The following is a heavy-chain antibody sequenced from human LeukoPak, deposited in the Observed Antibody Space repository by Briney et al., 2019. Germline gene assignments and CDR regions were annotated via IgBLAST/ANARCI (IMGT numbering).Heavy chain of an antibody. D-gene: IGHD2-2*01. J-gene: IGHJ4*02. CDR1: GGSVSSGDYY. V-gene: IGHV4-30-4*01. Sequence: SETLSLTCTVSGGSVSSGDYYWSWSRQPPRKGLEWIGYIYYSGSTYYNPSLKSRVTISVDTSKNQFSLKLSSVTAADTAVYYCARTYSSTWTGLYFDHWGQGTLVTVSS. CDR3: ARTYSSTWTGLYFDH. CDR2: IYYSGST.